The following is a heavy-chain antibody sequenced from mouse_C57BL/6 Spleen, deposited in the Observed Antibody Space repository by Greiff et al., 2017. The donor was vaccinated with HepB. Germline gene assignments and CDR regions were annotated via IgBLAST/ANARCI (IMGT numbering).Heavy chain of an antibody. D-gene: IGHD2-12*01. J-gene: IGHJ4*01. V-gene: IGHV5-17*01. Sequence: EVQLVESGGGLVKPGGSLKLSCAASGFTFSDYGMHWVRQAPEKGLEWVAYISSGSSTIYYADTVKGRFTISRDNAKNTLFLQMTSLRSEDTAMYYCARHSRYAMDYWGQGTSVTVSS. CDR3: ARHSRYAMDY. CDR2: ISSGSSTI. CDR1: GFTFSDYG.